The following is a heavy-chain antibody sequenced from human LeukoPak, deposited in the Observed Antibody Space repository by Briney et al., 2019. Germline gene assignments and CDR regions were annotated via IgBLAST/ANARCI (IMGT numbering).Heavy chain of an antibody. J-gene: IGHJ4*02. Sequence: SETLSLTCTVSGGSISSYYWSWIRQPPGKGLEWIGYIYYSGSTNYNPSLKSRVTISVDMSKNQFSLKLSSVTAADTAVYYCARSYYYDSSGYSFDYWGQGTLVTVSS. CDR3: ARSYYYDSSGYSFDY. D-gene: IGHD3-22*01. CDR2: IYYSGST. CDR1: GGSISSYY. V-gene: IGHV4-59*01.